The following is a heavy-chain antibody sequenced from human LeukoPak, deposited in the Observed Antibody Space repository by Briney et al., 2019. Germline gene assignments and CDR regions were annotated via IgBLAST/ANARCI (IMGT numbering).Heavy chain of an antibody. Sequence: PSETLSLTCTVSGGSISSSSYYWGWIRQPPGKGLEWIGSIYYSGSTYYNPSLKSRVTISVDTSKNQFSLKLSSVTAADTAVYYCARDASVWVRGAFDYWGQGTLVTVSS. D-gene: IGHD3-10*01. CDR3: ARDASVWVRGAFDY. J-gene: IGHJ4*02. CDR2: IYYSGST. V-gene: IGHV4-39*07. CDR1: GGSISSSSYY.